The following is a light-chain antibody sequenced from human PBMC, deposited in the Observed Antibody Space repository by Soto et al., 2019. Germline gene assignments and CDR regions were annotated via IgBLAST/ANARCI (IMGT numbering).Light chain of an antibody. CDR3: CSYAGSSSWV. Sequence: QSALTQPASVSGSPGQSITISCTGTSSDIGSYNLVSWYQQHPGKAPKFMFYEGSKRPSGVSNRFSGSKSGNTASLTISGLQAEDEADYYCCSYAGSSSWVFGGGTKVTV. CDR1: SSDIGSYNL. V-gene: IGLV2-23*01. CDR2: EGS. J-gene: IGLJ3*02.